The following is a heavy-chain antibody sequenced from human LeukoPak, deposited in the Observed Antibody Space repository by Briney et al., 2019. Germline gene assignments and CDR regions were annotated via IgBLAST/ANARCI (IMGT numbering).Heavy chain of an antibody. Sequence: GASVKVSCKASGYTFTGYYMHWVRQAPGQGLEWMGWINPNSGGTNYAQKFQGRVTMTRDTSISTAYMELSRLRSDDTAVYYCARDAISQYSSSWRNWFDPWGQGTLVTVSS. D-gene: IGHD6-13*01. CDR2: INPNSGGT. V-gene: IGHV1-2*02. CDR1: GYTFTGYY. CDR3: ARDAISQYSSSWRNWFDP. J-gene: IGHJ5*02.